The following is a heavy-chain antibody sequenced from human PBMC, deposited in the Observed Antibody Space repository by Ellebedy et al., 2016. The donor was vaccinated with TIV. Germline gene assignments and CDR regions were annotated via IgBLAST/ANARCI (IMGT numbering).Heavy chain of an antibody. J-gene: IGHJ4*02. CDR3: ARIRMVRGVIKYYFDY. CDR1: GFSLSTSGMC. D-gene: IGHD3-10*01. Sequence: SGPTLVKPTQTLTLTCTFSGFSLSTSGMCVSWIRQPPGKALEWLARIDWDDDNYYSTSLKTRLTISKDTSKNQVVLTMANMDPVDTATYYGARIRMVRGVIKYYFDYWGQGTLVAVSS. V-gene: IGHV2-70*11. CDR2: IDWDDDN.